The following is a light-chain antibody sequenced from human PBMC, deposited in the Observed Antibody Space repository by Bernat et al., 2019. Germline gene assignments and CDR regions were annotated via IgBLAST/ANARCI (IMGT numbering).Light chain of an antibody. CDR1: QAISIS. CDR2: AAS. J-gene: IGKJ4*01. CDR3: QQYDSYPLT. V-gene: IGKV1-16*01. Sequence: DIQMTQSPSSLSASLGDTVTITCRASQAISISLAWFQQRPGKAPKSLIYAASNLRSGVPSRFTCSGSGTDFTLTISSLQPEDFGIYYCQQYDSYPLTFGGGTKVDVK.